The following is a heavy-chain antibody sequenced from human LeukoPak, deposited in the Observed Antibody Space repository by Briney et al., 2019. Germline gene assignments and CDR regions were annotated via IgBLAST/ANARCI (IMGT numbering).Heavy chain of an antibody. V-gene: IGHV3-30-3*01. D-gene: IGHD3-22*01. J-gene: IGHJ4*02. CDR3: ASGGYYHSSGYYFSEDY. CDR1: GFTFSSYA. Sequence: GRSLRLSCAASGFTFSSYAMHWVRQAPGKGLEWVAVISYDGSNKYYADSVKGRFTISRDNSKNTLYLQMNSLRAEDTAVYYCASGGYYHSSGYYFSEDYWGQGTLVTVSS. CDR2: ISYDGSNK.